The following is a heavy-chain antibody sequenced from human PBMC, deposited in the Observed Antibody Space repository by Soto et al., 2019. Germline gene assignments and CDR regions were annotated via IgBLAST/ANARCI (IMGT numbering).Heavy chain of an antibody. CDR1: GFSVSNNF. J-gene: IGHJ4*02. CDR3: ARGVWVPGDSSSWYDY. D-gene: IGHD6-13*01. CDR2: IYAGGSA. Sequence: GGSLRLSCSASGFSVSNNFMSWVRLPPGKGPEWVSIIYAGGSAFYADSVKGRFTISRHNSKNTVFLQMNSLRDEDTAVYYCARGVWVPGDSSSWYDYWGQGTLVTVS. V-gene: IGHV3-53*01.